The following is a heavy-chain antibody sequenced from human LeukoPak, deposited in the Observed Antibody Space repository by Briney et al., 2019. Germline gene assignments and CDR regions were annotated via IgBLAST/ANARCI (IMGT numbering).Heavy chain of an antibody. CDR3: AKAGIGVVGHFDY. D-gene: IGHD6-19*01. J-gene: IGHJ4*02. CDR1: GFTFNSYA. V-gene: IGHV3-23*01. Sequence: PGGSLRLSCAASGFTFNSYAMSWVRQAPGKGLEWVSAIRGSGGGTYYADSVKGRFTISRDNSKNTLYLQMNSLRDEDTALYYCAKAGIGVVGHFDYWGQGTLVTVSS. CDR2: IRGSGGGT.